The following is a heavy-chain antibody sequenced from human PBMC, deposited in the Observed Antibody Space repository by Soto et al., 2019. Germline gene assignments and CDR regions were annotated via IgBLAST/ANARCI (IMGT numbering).Heavy chain of an antibody. CDR3: ARFPFSTPREFGAPAN. D-gene: IGHD3-10*01. V-gene: IGHV4-31*03. Sequence: SETLSLTCTVSGGSISSGGYYWSWIRQHPGKGLEWIGYIYYSGSTYYNPSLKSRVTISVDTSKNQFSLKLSSVTAADTAVYYCARFPFSTPREFGAPANRGQRTLDTGSS. J-gene: IGHJ4*02. CDR1: GGSISSGGYY. CDR2: IYYSGST.